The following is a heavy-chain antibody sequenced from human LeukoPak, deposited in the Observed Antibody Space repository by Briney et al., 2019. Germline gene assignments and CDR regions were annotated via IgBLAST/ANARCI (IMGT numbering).Heavy chain of an antibody. V-gene: IGHV3-30*02. J-gene: IGHJ6*03. CDR1: GFTFSTYG. CDR2: IRSDGTSK. CDR3: ANQGGSLTEVGYYMDV. D-gene: IGHD1-26*01. Sequence: GGSLRLSCAASGFTFSTYGMHWVRQAPGKGLKWVAFIRSDGTSKYYTDSVKGRFTISRDNSKNTLYLQMNSLRAEDTAVYYCANQGGSLTEVGYYMDVWGKGTTVTVSS.